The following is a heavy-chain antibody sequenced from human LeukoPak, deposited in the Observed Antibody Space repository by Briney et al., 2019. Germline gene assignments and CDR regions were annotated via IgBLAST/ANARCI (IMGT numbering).Heavy chain of an antibody. D-gene: IGHD3-22*01. CDR2: IYSGGST. CDR1: GFTVSSNY. CDR3: ATYSSFNRREFQY. J-gene: IGHJ1*01. Sequence: GSLRLSCAASGFTVSSNYMSWVRQAPGKGLEWVSVIYSGGSTYYADSVKGRFTISRDNAKNSLYLQMNSLRAEDTAVYYCATYSSFNRREFQYWGQGTLLTVSS. V-gene: IGHV3-53*01.